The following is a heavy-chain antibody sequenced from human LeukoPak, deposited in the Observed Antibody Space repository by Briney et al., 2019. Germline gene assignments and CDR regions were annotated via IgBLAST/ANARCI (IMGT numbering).Heavy chain of an antibody. CDR3: ARDEGYSYGHPFDY. CDR2: ISYDGSNK. V-gene: IGHV3-30-3*01. CDR1: GFTFSSYT. J-gene: IGHJ4*02. D-gene: IGHD5-18*01. Sequence: GRSLRLSCAASGFTFSSYTIHWVRQAPGKGLEWVALISYDGSNKYYADSVKGRCTISRDNSKGTLYLQMNNLRTEDTAVYSCARDEGYSYGHPFDYWGQGTLVTVSS.